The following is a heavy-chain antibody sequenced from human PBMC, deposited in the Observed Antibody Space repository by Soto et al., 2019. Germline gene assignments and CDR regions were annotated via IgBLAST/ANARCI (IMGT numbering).Heavy chain of an antibody. V-gene: IGHV1-18*01. CDR2: ISAYNGNT. CDR3: VRQYYDFWSGPD. D-gene: IGHD3-3*01. Sequence: ASVKVSCKASGYTFTSYGISWVRQAPGQGLEWMGWISAYNGNTNYAQKLQGRVTMTTDTSTSTAYMELRSLRSDDTAVYYCVRQYYDFWSGPDWGQGTLVTVSS. J-gene: IGHJ4*02. CDR1: GYTFTSYG.